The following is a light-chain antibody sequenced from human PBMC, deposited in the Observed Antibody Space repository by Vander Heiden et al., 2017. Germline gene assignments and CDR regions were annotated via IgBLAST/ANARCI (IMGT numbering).Light chain of an antibody. CDR1: QSISSW. Sequence: DIQMTQSPSTLSAFVGDRVTITCRASQSISSWLAWYQQKPGKAPKLLIYDASSLESGVPSRFSGSGSGTEFTLTISSLQPDDFATYYCQQYNSYWGTFGQGTKVEIK. V-gene: IGKV1-5*01. CDR3: QQYNSYWGT. CDR2: DAS. J-gene: IGKJ1*01.